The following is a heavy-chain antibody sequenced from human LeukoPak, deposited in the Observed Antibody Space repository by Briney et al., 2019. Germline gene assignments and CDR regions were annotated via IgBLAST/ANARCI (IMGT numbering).Heavy chain of an antibody. V-gene: IGHV1-2*02. J-gene: IGHJ3*02. CDR3: ARSYGSGRREVFDI. D-gene: IGHD3-10*01. CDR2: INPNSGGT. Sequence: ASVKVSCKASGYTFTAFYIHWVRQAPGQGLEWMGWINPNSGGTNNAQKFQGRVTMTGDTSIRTAYMELRRLRSDDTAVYYCARSYGSGRREVFDIWGQGTRVTVSS. CDR1: GYTFTAFY.